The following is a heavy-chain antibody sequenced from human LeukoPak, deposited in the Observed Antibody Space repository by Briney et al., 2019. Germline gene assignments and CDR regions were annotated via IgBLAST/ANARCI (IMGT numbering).Heavy chain of an antibody. J-gene: IGHJ4*02. Sequence: PGRSLRLSCAASGFTFDDYAMHWVRQAPGKGLEWVSGISWNSGSIGYADSVKGRFTISRDNAKNSLYLQMNSLRAEDTALYYCAKAPGPYYYDSSGYYDYWGQGTLVTVSS. CDR2: ISWNSGSI. CDR3: AKAPGPYYYDSSGYYDY. D-gene: IGHD3-22*01. V-gene: IGHV3-9*01. CDR1: GFTFDDYA.